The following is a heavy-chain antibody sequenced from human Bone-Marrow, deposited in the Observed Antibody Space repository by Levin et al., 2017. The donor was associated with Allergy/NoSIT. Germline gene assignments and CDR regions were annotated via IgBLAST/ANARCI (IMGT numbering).Heavy chain of an antibody. CDR2: IFHSGNT. Sequence: SETLSLTCAVSGGSISSSNWWSWVRQPPGKGLEWIGEIFHSGNTNYNPSLKGRVTMSIDKSKNQFSLKLNSVTAADTAVYYCARDFSAAAGTAFDYWGQGTLVTVS. J-gene: IGHJ4*02. V-gene: IGHV4-4*02. CDR3: ARDFSAAAGTAFDY. D-gene: IGHD6-13*01. CDR1: GGSISSSNW.